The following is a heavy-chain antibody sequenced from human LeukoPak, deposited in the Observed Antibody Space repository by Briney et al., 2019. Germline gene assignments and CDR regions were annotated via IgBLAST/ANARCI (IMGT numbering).Heavy chain of an antibody. V-gene: IGHV1-2*02. D-gene: IGHD6-13*01. CDR3: ARGTTQYSISAIDS. J-gene: IGHJ4*02. CDR1: GYTFTDYY. CDR2: IKANSGDT. Sequence: ASVKVSCKASGYTFTDYYMHWVRQAPGQGLECMGWIKANSGDTNYAQKFQGRVTMTRDTSISTAYMELSRLRSDDTAVYFCARGTTQYSISAIDSWGLGSLVTVS.